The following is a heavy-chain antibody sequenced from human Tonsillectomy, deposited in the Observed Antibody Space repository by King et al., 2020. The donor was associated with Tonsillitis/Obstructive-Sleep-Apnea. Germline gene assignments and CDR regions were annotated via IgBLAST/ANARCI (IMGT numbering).Heavy chain of an antibody. CDR3: AGAENYYDSSGYTNYFDY. D-gene: IGHD3-22*01. CDR2: INPSGGST. Sequence: QLVQSGAEVKKPGASVKVSCKASGYTFTSYYMHWVRQAPGQGLEWMGIINPSGGSTSYAQKFQGRVTMTRDTSTSTVYMELSSLRSEDTAVYYCAGAENYYDSSGYTNYFDYWGQGTLVTVSS. J-gene: IGHJ4*02. CDR1: GYTFTSYY. V-gene: IGHV1-46*01.